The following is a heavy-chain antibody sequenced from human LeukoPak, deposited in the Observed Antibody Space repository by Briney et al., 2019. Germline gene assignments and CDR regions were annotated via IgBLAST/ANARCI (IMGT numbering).Heavy chain of an antibody. J-gene: IGHJ5*02. CDR2: IYYSGST. D-gene: IGHD5-18*01. CDR3: ARQSGGYINWFDP. Sequence: SETLSLTCTVSGGTVSGGSNSHYYWGWIRQPPGKGLEWIGSIYYSGSTYYNPSLKSRVTISVDTSKNQFSLKLSSVTAADTAVYYCARQSGGYINWFDPWGQGTLVTVSS. V-gene: IGHV4-39*01. CDR1: GGTVSGGSNSHYY.